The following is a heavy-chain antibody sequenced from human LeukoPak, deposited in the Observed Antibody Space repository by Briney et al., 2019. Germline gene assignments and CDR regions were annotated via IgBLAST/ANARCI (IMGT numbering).Heavy chain of an antibody. CDR3: ARQDGLAAAMFDP. CDR1: GYIFSSYW. Sequence: GESLKISCKGSGYIFSSYWIGWVRQMPGKGLEWMGIIFPGDSDTRYSPSFRGQVTISADKSITTAYLQLSSLKASDTAMYYCARQDGLAAAMFDPWGQGTLVTVSS. D-gene: IGHD6-13*01. J-gene: IGHJ5*02. V-gene: IGHV5-51*01. CDR2: IFPGDSDT.